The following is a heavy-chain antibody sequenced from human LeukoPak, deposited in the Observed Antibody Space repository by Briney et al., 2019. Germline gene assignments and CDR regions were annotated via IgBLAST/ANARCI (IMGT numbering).Heavy chain of an antibody. CDR2: IIPLFDIT. CDR1: GGTFSSYA. CDR3: AGADGSSYSLDETFDY. Sequence: SVNVSCKASGGTFSSYAINWVRQAPGQGLEWMGRIIPLFDITNYAQKFQGRVTITADKSTSTAYMELSSLRSEDTALYYCAGADGSSYSLDETFDYWGQGTLVTVSS. V-gene: IGHV1-69*04. D-gene: IGHD5/OR15-5a*01. J-gene: IGHJ4*02.